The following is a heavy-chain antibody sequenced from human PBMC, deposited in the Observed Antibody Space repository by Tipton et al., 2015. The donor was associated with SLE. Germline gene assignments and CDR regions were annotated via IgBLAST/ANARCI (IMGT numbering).Heavy chain of an antibody. V-gene: IGHV4-59*01. D-gene: IGHD3-16*01. CDR1: GDSLSSDY. CDR2: INHSGNT. CDR3: ARDTNWGLDY. Sequence: TLSLTCTVSGDSLSSDYWNWIRQPPGKGLEWIGYINHSGNTNYNPSLKRRVTISVDTSKNQFSLKLTSVTAADTAVYYCARDTNWGLDYWGQGTLVTVSS. J-gene: IGHJ4*02.